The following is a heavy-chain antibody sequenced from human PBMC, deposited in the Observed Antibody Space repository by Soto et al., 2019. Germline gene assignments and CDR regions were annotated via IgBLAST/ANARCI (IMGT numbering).Heavy chain of an antibody. CDR1: GFTFSSHG. Sequence: GGSLRLSCAACGFTFSSHGMHWVRQAPGKGLEWVAVISYDGSNKYYADSVKGRITIYRDNSKNTLYLQMNSQRAEDTAVYYCAKDGSSNSWYGRGRNGMDVRGQGTTVTVSS. CDR3: AKDGSSNSWYGRGRNGMDV. D-gene: IGHD6-13*01. CDR2: ISYDGSNK. J-gene: IGHJ6*02. V-gene: IGHV3-30*18.